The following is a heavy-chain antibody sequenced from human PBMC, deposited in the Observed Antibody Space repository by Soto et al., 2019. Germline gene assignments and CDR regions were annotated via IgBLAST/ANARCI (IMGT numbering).Heavy chain of an antibody. CDR3: ARDPDYGANSGLGLVDS. J-gene: IGHJ5*01. V-gene: IGHV1-69*06. Sequence: QVQLVQSGAAVKKPGSSVKVSCKSSGGPFSDYSINWLRQAPGQGLEWMGGIIPVFATPHYAQQLQGRVTITADKATSTAYVELSNLRSQGTAIYFCARDPDYGANSGLGLVDSCGQGTLVTATS. D-gene: IGHD4-17*01. CDR1: GGPFSDYS. CDR2: IIPVFATP.